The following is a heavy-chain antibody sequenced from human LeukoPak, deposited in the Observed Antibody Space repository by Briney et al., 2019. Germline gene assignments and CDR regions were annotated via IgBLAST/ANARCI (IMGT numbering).Heavy chain of an antibody. V-gene: IGHV3-23*01. Sequence: GGSLRLSCAASVFTFSSYAMSWVRQAPGKGLEWVSAISGSGGSTYYADSVKGRFTISRDNSKNTLYLQMNSLRAEDTAVYYCAKARGYQLLHWFDPWGQGTLVTASS. CDR1: VFTFSSYA. J-gene: IGHJ5*02. CDR2: ISGSGGST. CDR3: AKARGYQLLHWFDP. D-gene: IGHD2-2*01.